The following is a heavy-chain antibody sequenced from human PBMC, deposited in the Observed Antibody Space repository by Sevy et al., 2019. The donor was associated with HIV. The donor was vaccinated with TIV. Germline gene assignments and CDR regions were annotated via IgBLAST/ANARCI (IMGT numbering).Heavy chain of an antibody. CDR1: GFTFSTYW. V-gene: IGHV3-7*01. CDR2: IKYDGSDK. D-gene: IGHD4-17*01. CDR3: ARESPGSTVAYFDY. Sequence: GGSLRLSCAASGFTFSTYWMSWVRQAPGKGLEWVANIKYDGSDKYYVDSARGQFTVSRENAKNSLYLQMNSLRAEDTAVYFCARESPGSTVAYFDYWGQGTLVTVSS. J-gene: IGHJ4*02.